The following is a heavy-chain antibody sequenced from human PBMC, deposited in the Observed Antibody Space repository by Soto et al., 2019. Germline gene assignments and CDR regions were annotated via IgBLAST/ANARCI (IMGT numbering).Heavy chain of an antibody. V-gene: IGHV3-15*01. CDR2: IKRKTDGGTT. J-gene: IGHJ4*02. CDR3: TAGVGFSDFDY. Sequence: EVQLVESGGGLVKPGGSLRLSCAASELSFNNAWMSWVRQVPGKGLEWVGRIKRKTDGGTTGYAAPVKGRFTISRDDSKNTVYLQMNSLKIEDTAVYYCTAGVGFSDFDYWGQGALVTVSS. D-gene: IGHD3-3*01. CDR1: ELSFNNAW.